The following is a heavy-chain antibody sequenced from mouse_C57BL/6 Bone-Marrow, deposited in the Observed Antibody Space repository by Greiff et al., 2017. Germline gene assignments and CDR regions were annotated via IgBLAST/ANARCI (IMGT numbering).Heavy chain of an antibody. J-gene: IGHJ4*01. D-gene: IGHD1-1*01. CDR3: ARHDYYGSSYAMDY. CDR1: GFTFSDYG. CDR2: ISNLAYSI. V-gene: IGHV5-15*01. Sequence: EVKLVESGGGLVQPGGSLKLSCAASGFTFSDYGMAWVRQAPRKGPEWVAFISNLAYSIYYADTVTGRFTIARENAKNTPYLEMSSLRSEDTAMYYCARHDYYGSSYAMDYWGQGTSVTVSS.